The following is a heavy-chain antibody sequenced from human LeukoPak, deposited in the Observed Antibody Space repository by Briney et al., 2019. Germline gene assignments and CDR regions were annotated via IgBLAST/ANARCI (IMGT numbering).Heavy chain of an antibody. Sequence: GASVKVSCKASGGTFSSYAISWVRQAPGQGLEWMGGIIPIFGTANYAQKFQGRVTITADKSTSTAYMELSSLRSEDTAVYYCALGLDYYDSSGISAYFDYWGQGTLVTVSS. CDR3: ALGLDYYDSSGISAYFDY. CDR2: IIPIFGTA. CDR1: GGTFSSYA. D-gene: IGHD3-22*01. V-gene: IGHV1-69*06. J-gene: IGHJ4*02.